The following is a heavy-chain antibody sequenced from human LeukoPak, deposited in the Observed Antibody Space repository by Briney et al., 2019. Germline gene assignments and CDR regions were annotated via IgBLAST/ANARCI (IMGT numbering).Heavy chain of an antibody. D-gene: IGHD3-10*02. CDR1: GGSISSYY. V-gene: IGHV4-59*01. CDR2: IYYSGST. CDR3: ARNVRGVTTFDY. Sequence: SETLSLTCTVYGGSISSYYWSWIRQPPGKGLEWIGYIYYSGSTNYNPSLKSRVTISVDTSKNQFSLKLSSVTAADTAVYYCARNVRGVTTFDYWGQGTLVTVSS. J-gene: IGHJ4*02.